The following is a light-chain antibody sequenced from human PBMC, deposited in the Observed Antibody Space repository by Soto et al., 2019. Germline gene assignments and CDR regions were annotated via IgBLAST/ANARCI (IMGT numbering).Light chain of an antibody. Sequence: ALTHPPSASGTPGRRVTISCSGSSSNIGSNTVNWFQQLPGTAPKLLIYSDNQRPSGVPGRFSGSKSGTSASLAISGLQSEDEADYYCAAWDDSLNGRHVFGTGTKVTVL. CDR1: SSNIGSNT. J-gene: IGLJ1*01. V-gene: IGLV1-44*01. CDR2: SDN. CDR3: AAWDDSLNGRHV.